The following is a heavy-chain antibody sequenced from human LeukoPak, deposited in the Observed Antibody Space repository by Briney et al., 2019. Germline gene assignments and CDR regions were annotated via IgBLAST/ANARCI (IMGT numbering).Heavy chain of an antibody. D-gene: IGHD6-13*01. J-gene: IGHJ5*02. CDR1: GYTSTSYY. CDR3: ARDFSPGIAAALTPFDP. Sequence: ASVKVSCKASGYTSTSYYMHWVRQAPGQGLEWMGIINPSGGSTSYAQKFQGRVTMTRDTSTSTVYMELSSLRSEDTAVYYCARDFSPGIAAALTPFDPWGQGTLVTVSS. CDR2: INPSGGST. V-gene: IGHV1-46*01.